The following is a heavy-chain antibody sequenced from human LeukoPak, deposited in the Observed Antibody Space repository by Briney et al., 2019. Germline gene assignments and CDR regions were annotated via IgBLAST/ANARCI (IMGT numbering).Heavy chain of an antibody. V-gene: IGHV3-48*02. CDR1: GFTFSSYS. D-gene: IGHD2-15*01. Sequence: PGGSLRLSCAASGFTFSSYSMDWVRQAPGKGLERVSYTSSSSSTIKYADSVRGRFTISRDNAENSLYLQMNSLRDEDTAVYYCARARGTGWYFDLWGRGTLVTVSS. CDR3: ARARGTGWYFDL. J-gene: IGHJ2*01. CDR2: TSSSSSTI.